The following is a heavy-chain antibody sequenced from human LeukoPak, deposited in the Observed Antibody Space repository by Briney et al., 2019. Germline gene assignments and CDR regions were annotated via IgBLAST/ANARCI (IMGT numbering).Heavy chain of an antibody. CDR2: ISGSGGST. V-gene: IGHV3-23*01. Sequence: PGGSLRLSCTVSGFTVSSNSMSWVRQAPGKGLEWVSAISGSGGSTYYADSVKGRFTISRDNSKNTLYLQMNSLRAEDTAVYYCAEVGAIDAFDIWGQGTMVTVSS. J-gene: IGHJ3*02. D-gene: IGHD1-26*01. CDR3: AEVGAIDAFDI. CDR1: GFTVSSNS.